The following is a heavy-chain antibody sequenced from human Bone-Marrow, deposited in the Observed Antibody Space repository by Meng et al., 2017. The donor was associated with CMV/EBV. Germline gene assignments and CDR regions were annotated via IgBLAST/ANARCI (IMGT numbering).Heavy chain of an antibody. CDR1: GFTFSSYW. Sequence: GESLKISCAASGFTFSSYWMHWVRQAPGKGLVWVSRINSDGSSTSYADSVKGRFTISRDNAKNSVDLQMNSLRAEDTAVYYCARDYGGKTFDIWGQGTMVTVSS. V-gene: IGHV3-74*01. D-gene: IGHD3-16*01. CDR3: ARDYGGKTFDI. CDR2: INSDGSST. J-gene: IGHJ3*02.